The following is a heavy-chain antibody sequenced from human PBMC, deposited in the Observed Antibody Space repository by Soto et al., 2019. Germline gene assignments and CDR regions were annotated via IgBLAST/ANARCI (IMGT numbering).Heavy chain of an antibody. V-gene: IGHV1-46*01. D-gene: IGHD6-13*01. CDR3: AKGGIAAAVPTYMDV. Sequence: ASVKVSCKASAYTFTSYYMHWVRQAPGQGLEWMGIINPSGDTTSYAQRFQGRVIMTSDTSTSTVYMELSSLRSDDTAVYYCAKGGIAAAVPTYMDVWGKGTTVTVSS. J-gene: IGHJ6*03. CDR2: INPSGDTT. CDR1: AYTFTSYY.